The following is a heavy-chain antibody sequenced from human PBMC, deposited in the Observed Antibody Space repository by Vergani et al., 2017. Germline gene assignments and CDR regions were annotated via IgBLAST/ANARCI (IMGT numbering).Heavy chain of an antibody. CDR2: IYYSGST. J-gene: IGHJ3*02. CDR3: ASLNYYDSSGYDAFDI. Sequence: QLQLQESGPGLVKPSETLSLTCTVSGGSISSYYWSWIRQPPGKGLEWIGYIYYSGSTNYNPSLKSRVTISVETSKNQFSLKLSSVTAADTAVYYCASLNYYDSSGYDAFDIWGQGTMVTVSS. D-gene: IGHD3-22*01. V-gene: IGHV4-59*01. CDR1: GGSISSYY.